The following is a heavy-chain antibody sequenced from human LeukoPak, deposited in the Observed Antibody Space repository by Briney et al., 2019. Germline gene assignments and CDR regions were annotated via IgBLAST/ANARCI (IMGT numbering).Heavy chain of an antibody. CDR1: GFAFDDYS. CDR3: ARHLSSGPSAFDI. V-gene: IGHV3-43*01. CDR2: ISWDGGST. Sequence: GGSLRLSCAASGFAFDDYSMHWVRQGPGKGLEWVSVISWDGGSTSYADSVKGRFTISRDNAKNSLYLQMNSLRAEDTAVYYCARHLSSGPSAFDIWGQGTMVTVSS. J-gene: IGHJ3*02. D-gene: IGHD6-19*01.